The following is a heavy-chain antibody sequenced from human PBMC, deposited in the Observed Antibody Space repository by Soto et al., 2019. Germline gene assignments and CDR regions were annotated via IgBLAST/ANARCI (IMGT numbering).Heavy chain of an antibody. CDR2: LSYDGSET. Sequence: GSLRLSCVGSGFIFSNNGMHWVRQTPGKGLEWVAFLSYDGSETFYADSVKGRFTVSRDNSKNTLFLHMRNLRRDDTAVYYCSIVRVADSALDHWGQGTLVTAPQ. CDR3: SIVRVADSALDH. CDR1: GFIFSNNG. D-gene: IGHD3-10*02. V-gene: IGHV3-30*03. J-gene: IGHJ4*02.